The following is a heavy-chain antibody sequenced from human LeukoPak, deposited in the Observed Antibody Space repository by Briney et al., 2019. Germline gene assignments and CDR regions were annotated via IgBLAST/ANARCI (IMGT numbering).Heavy chain of an antibody. Sequence: SQTLSLTCALSGDSVFSNSAAWNWIRQSPSRGLEWLGRTYYRSKWFNDYSVYAVSVISRITINPDTSKNQFSLQLNSVTPEDTAVYYCAREVAGTLAFDYWGQGTLVTVSS. CDR3: AREVAGTLAFDY. V-gene: IGHV6-1*01. CDR2: TYYRSKWFN. J-gene: IGHJ4*02. D-gene: IGHD6-19*01. CDR1: GDSVFSNSAA.